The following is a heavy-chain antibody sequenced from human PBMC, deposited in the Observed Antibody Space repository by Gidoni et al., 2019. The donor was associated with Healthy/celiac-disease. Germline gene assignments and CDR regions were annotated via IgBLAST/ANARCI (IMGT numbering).Heavy chain of an antibody. Sequence: QVQLVQSGAEVKKPGSSVKVSCKASGGTFSSYTISWVRQAPGQGLEWMGRIIPILGIANYAQKFQGRVTITADKSTSTAYMELSSLRSEDTAVYYCASAGWDTAMVYYFDYWGQGTLVTVSS. CDR1: GGTFSSYT. J-gene: IGHJ4*02. CDR3: ASAGWDTAMVYYFDY. V-gene: IGHV1-69*02. D-gene: IGHD5-18*01. CDR2: IIPILGIA.